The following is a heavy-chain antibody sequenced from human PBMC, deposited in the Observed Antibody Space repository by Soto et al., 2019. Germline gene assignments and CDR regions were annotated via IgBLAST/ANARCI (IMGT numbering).Heavy chain of an antibody. V-gene: IGHV3-48*01. CDR2: INSRRSTI. Sequence: ESGGGLVQPGGSLRLYCAASGFTFSSYSMSWVRQAPWKGLEGVSYINSRRSTIYYADSVKGRFSISRDNARNSLYLQMNSRRAEDTAVDSCARVAVVDAALDAFDIWGQGTMVTVSS. CDR3: ARVAVVDAALDAFDI. J-gene: IGHJ3*02. CDR1: GFTFSSYS. D-gene: IGHD2-8*02.